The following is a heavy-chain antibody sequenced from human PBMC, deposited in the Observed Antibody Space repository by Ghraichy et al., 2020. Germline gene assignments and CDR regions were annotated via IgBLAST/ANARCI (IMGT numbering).Heavy chain of an antibody. Sequence: LSLTCAASEFTFSNYDMNWVRQAPGKGLEWVSYISSSSFSVHYADSVKGRFTISRDNAKNSLYLQMNSLTDEDTAVYYCVRDAPGLLDFDYWGQGTLVTVSS. V-gene: IGHV3-48*02. D-gene: IGHD6-19*01. CDR3: VRDAPGLLDFDY. J-gene: IGHJ4*02. CDR2: ISSSSFSV. CDR1: EFTFSNYD.